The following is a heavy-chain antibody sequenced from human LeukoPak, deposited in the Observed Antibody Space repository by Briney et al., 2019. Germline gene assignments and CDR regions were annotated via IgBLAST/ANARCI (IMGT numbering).Heavy chain of an antibody. V-gene: IGHV3-33*01. J-gene: IGHJ4*02. Sequence: GRSLRLSCAASGFTFSSYGMHWVRQAPGKGLEWVAVIWYDGSIKYYGDSVRGRFTISRDNPKNTLYLQMNRLRAEDTAVYYCARDRCTNGVCYYDYWGQGTLVTVSS. D-gene: IGHD2-8*01. CDR3: ARDRCTNGVCYYDY. CDR2: IWYDGSIK. CDR1: GFTFSSYG.